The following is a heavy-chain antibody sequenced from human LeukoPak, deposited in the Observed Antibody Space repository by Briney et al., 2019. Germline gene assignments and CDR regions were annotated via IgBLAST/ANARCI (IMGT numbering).Heavy chain of an antibody. CDR2: IKQDGSEK. CDR3: ASSPSSPSYCGGDCSPFDY. D-gene: IGHD2-21*02. V-gene: IGHV3-7*01. Sequence: GGSLRLSCAASGFTFSSYWMSWVRQAPGKGLEWVANIKQDGSEKYYVDSVKGRFTISRDNAKNSLYLQMDSLRAEDTAVYYCASSPSSPSYCGGDCSPFDYWGQGTLVTVSS. CDR1: GFTFSSYW. J-gene: IGHJ4*02.